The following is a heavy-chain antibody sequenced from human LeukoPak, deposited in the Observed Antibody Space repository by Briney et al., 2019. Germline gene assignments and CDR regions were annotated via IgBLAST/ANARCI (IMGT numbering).Heavy chain of an antibody. CDR2: IYYSGST. V-gene: IGHV4-59*01. D-gene: IGHD2-2*01. Sequence: SETLSLTCTVSGGSISSYYWSWIRQPPGKGLEWIGYIYYSGSTNYNPSLKSRVTISVDTSRNQFSLKLSSVTAADTAVYYCARLVPTHIVVVPAARGYFDYWGQGTLVTVSS. CDR3: ARLVPTHIVVVPAARGYFDY. CDR1: GGSISSYY. J-gene: IGHJ4*02.